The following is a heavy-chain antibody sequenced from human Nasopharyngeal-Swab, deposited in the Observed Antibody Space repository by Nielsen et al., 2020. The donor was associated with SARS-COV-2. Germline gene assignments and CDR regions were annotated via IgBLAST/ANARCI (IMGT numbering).Heavy chain of an antibody. V-gene: IGHV5-51*01. J-gene: IGHJ4*02. CDR2: IYPGDSTP. D-gene: IGHD4/OR15-4a*01. CDR1: GYYFSTYW. CDR3: ARLYGGYVDY. Sequence: GESLKISCQGSGYYFSTYWIGWVRQMPGRGLEWMGIIYPGDSTPRYRPSFQGQVTISADKSSTAYLQWSSLKASDTAMYSCARLYGGYVDYWGQGTLVTVSS.